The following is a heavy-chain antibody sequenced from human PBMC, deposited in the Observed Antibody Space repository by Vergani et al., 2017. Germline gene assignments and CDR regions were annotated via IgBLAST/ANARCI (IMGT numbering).Heavy chain of an antibody. V-gene: IGHV3-30*18. J-gene: IGHJ4*02. Sequence: QVQLVESGGGVVQPGRSLRLSCAASGFTFSSYGLHWVRQAPGKGLEWVAVISYDGSNKYYAASVKGRFTISRDNSQTTRDLQMNSLRAEDTAVYYCAKDLSGPVRVLEWLLIDYWGQGTLVTVSS. CDR1: GFTFSSYG. CDR2: ISYDGSNK. CDR3: AKDLSGPVRVLEWLLIDY. D-gene: IGHD3-3*01.